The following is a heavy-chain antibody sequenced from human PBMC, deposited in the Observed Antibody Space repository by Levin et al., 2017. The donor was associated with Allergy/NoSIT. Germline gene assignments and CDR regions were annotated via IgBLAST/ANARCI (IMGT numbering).Heavy chain of an antibody. CDR1: GFLFTNVW. CDR3: SRQLWSDH. V-gene: IGHV3-15*07. Sequence: GESLKISCAASGFLFTNVWMNWVRQAPGKGLEWVGRIKSNTDGGTTDYAAPVKGRFTISRDDSKDTLYLQMASLKPEDTAVYYCSRQLWSDHWGQGTLVAVSS. CDR2: IKSNTDGGTT. D-gene: IGHD1-1*01. J-gene: IGHJ4*02.